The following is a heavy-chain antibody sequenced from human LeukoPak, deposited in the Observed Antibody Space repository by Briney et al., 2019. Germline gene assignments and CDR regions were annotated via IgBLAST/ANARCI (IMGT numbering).Heavy chain of an antibody. J-gene: IGHJ4*02. D-gene: IGHD2-15*01. Sequence: PSETLSLTCTVSGGSLSRYYLSRIRQPPGKGLEGSGYIYYSGSTNYNPSLTSRVTISLDTSNNQISCKLSSVTAAATAVYYCESHICSGGSCSFDYWGQGTLVTVSS. CDR3: ESHICSGGSCSFDY. CDR1: GGSLSRYY. CDR2: IYYSGST. V-gene: IGHV4-59*08.